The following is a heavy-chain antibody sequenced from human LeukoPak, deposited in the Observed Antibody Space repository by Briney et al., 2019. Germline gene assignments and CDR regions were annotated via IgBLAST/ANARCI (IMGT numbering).Heavy chain of an antibody. V-gene: IGHV3-7*03. D-gene: IGHD6-19*01. CDR3: ARQYSSGHGISWFDP. CDR1: GFTFSNSW. CDR2: MIGDGSEI. J-gene: IGHJ5*02. Sequence: GGSLRLSCAASGFTFSNSWMTWVRQAPGKGLEWVASMIGDGSEIHYVDSVKGRFTISRDNAKNSLYLQMNSLRAEDTAVYYCARQYSSGHGISWFDPWGQGTLVTVSS.